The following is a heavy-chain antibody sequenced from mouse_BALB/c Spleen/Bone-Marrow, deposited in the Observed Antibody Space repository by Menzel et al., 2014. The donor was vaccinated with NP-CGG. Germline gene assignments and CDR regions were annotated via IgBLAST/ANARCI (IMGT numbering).Heavy chain of an antibody. CDR1: GISITTGNYR. J-gene: IGHJ2*01. V-gene: IGHV3-5*02. Sequence: VQLKESGPGLVKPSQTVSLTCTVTGISITTGNYRWSWIRQFPGNKLEWIGYIYYSGTITYNPSLTSRTTITRDTSKNQFFLEMNSLTAEDTATYYCARGAMITTGYFDHWGQGTTLTVSS. D-gene: IGHD2-4*01. CDR2: IYYSGTI. CDR3: ARGAMITTGYFDH.